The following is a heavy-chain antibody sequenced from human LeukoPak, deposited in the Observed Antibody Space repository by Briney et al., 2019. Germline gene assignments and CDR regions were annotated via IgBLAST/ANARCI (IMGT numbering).Heavy chain of an antibody. V-gene: IGHV7-4-1*02. D-gene: IGHD3-16*01. Sequence: GASVKVSCKASGYTFTKYAMSWVRQAPGYGLEWVGWINTKTGNPTYAQGFTGRFVFSLDTSVSTAYLQINNLRVEDTAVYYCARISGDFGHLGDPWGQGTLVTVSS. CDR3: ARISGDFGHLGDP. CDR1: GYTFTKYA. J-gene: IGHJ5*02. CDR2: INTKTGNP.